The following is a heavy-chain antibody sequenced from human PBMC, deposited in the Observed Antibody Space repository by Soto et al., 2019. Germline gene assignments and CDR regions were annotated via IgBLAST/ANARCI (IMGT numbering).Heavy chain of an antibody. CDR2: ISSNSSYI. J-gene: IGHJ4*02. CDR1: GFTFSSYS. Sequence: PGGSLRLSCAASGFTFSSYSMNWVRQAPGKGLEWLSCISSNSSYIYYADSVKGRFTISRDNAENTLYLQINSLRAEDTAVYYCARGSYHSFWFDYWGQGTLVTVSS. V-gene: IGHV3-21*01. D-gene: IGHD5-18*01. CDR3: ARGSYHSFWFDY.